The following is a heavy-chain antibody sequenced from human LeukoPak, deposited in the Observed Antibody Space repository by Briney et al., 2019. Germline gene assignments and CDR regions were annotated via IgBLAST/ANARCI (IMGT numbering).Heavy chain of an antibody. CDR1: GFTFSSYW. CDR3: ARGVIAAAGIGGY. CDR2: INSDGSST. D-gene: IGHD6-13*01. V-gene: IGHV3-74*01. Sequence: GGSLRLSCAASGFTFSSYWMHWVRQAPGKGLVWVSRINSDGSSTSYADSVKGRFTISRDNAKNALYLQMNSLRAEDTAVYYCARGVIAAAGIGGYWGQGTLVTVSS. J-gene: IGHJ4*02.